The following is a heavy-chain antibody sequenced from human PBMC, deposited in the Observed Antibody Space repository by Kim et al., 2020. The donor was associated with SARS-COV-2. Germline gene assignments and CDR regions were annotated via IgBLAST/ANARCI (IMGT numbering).Heavy chain of an antibody. V-gene: IGHV3-30*02. J-gene: IGHJ4*02. CDR3: AKGLDSIVGIFLG. Sequence: YADSVKGRFTISRDNSKNTLYLQMNSLRAEDTAVYYCAKGLDSIVGIFLGWGQGTLVTVSS. D-gene: IGHD1-26*01.